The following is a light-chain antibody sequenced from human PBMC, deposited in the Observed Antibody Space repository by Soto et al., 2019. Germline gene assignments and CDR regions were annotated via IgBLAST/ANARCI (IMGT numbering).Light chain of an antibody. V-gene: IGKV1-39*01. J-gene: IGKJ4*01. Sequence: DIQMTKSPFSLSASVGDRVTITCRASQSISSYLNWYQQKPGKAPKLLIYAASSLQSGVPSRFSGSGSGTDFTLTISSLQPEDFATYYCQQSYSTPLTFGGGTKVDIK. CDR1: QSISSY. CDR3: QQSYSTPLT. CDR2: AAS.